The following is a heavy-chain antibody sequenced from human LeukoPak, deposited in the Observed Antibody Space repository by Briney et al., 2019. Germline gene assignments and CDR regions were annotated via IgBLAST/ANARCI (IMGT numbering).Heavy chain of an antibody. CDR3: ARDRYCSGGSCETVFDY. J-gene: IGHJ4*02. Sequence: SETLSLTCTVSGGSISSYYWSWIRQPPGKGLEWIGRIYTSGSTNYNPSLKSRVTISVDTSKNQFSLKLSSVTAADTAVYYCARDRYCSGGSCETVFDYWGQGTLVTVSS. D-gene: IGHD2-15*01. CDR1: GGSISSYY. V-gene: IGHV4-4*08. CDR2: IYTSGST.